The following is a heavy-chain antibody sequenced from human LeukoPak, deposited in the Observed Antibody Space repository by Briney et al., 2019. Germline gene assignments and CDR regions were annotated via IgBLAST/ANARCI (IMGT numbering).Heavy chain of an antibody. J-gene: IGHJ4*02. V-gene: IGHV3-48*03. D-gene: IGHD1-26*01. Sequence: PGGSLRLSCAASGFTFSSYEMNWIRQAPGKGLEWVSYISDSGNTIKYADSVKGRLTISRDNAKNSLYLQMNSLRGEDTAVYYCARGVGASEGVDYWGQGTLVTVSS. CDR3: ARGVGASEGVDY. CDR1: GFTFSSYE. CDR2: ISDSGNTI.